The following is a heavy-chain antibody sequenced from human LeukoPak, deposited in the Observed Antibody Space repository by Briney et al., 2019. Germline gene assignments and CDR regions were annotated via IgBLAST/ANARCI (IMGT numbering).Heavy chain of an antibody. CDR2: TYYRSKWYN. CDR3: ARDSGSYYLDY. V-gene: IGHV6-1*01. D-gene: IGHD1-26*01. J-gene: IGHJ4*02. CDR1: GDSVSSNTPA. Sequence: PSQTLSLTCAISGDSVSSNTPAWNWIRQSPSRGLEWLGRTYYRSKWYNDYAVSVRSRITINPDTAKNQFSLQLNSVTPEDTAVYYCARDSGSYYLDYWGQGTLVTVSS.